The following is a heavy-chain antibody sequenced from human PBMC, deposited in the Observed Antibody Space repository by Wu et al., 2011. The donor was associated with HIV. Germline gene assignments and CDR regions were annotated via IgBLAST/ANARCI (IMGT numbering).Heavy chain of an antibody. Sequence: QAQLVQSGAEVREPGSSVKVSCKASGGTLRKYAFSWVRQAPGQGLEWMGGIVPVLGGSNYARKFQGRVTITADESRTTVHMELRSLRSEDTAVYYCASRHGPIVVVSTPMIMDRLYSYYVWKSWARDTVTVSS. J-gene: IGHJ6*01. CDR3: ASRHGPIVVVSTPMIMDRLYSYYVWKS. V-gene: IGHV1-69*11. CDR1: GGTLRKYA. D-gene: IGHD2-2*01. CDR2: IVPVLGGS.